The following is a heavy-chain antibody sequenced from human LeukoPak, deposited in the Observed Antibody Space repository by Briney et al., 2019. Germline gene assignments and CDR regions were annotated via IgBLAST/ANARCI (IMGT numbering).Heavy chain of an antibody. CDR3: AKGSGDFWSGYYQSFDY. Sequence: PGGSLRLSCAASGFTFSSYAMSLVRQAPGKGLEWVSIVSGSGGDIYYADSLKGRFTIARDNSKNTLYLQMNSLRVEDTAAYYCAKGSGDFWSGYYQSFDYWGQGTLVTVSS. J-gene: IGHJ4*02. V-gene: IGHV3-23*01. CDR1: GFTFSSYA. CDR2: VSGSGGDI. D-gene: IGHD3-3*01.